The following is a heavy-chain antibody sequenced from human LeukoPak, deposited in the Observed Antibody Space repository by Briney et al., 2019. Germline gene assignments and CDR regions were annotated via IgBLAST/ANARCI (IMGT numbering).Heavy chain of an antibody. J-gene: IGHJ5*02. D-gene: IGHD5-18*01. CDR1: GGSISSSSYY. V-gene: IGHV4-39*07. CDR3: AREWIPTTGWFDP. CDR2: IYYSGST. Sequence: SETLSLTCTVSGGSISSSSYYWGWIRQPPGKGLEWIGSIYYSGSTNYNPSLKSRVTISVDTSKNQFSLKLSSVTAADTAVYYCAREWIPTTGWFDPWGQGTLVTVSS.